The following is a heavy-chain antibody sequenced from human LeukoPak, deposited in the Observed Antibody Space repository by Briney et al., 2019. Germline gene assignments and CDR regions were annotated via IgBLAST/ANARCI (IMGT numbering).Heavy chain of an antibody. V-gene: IGHV3-9*01. CDR2: ISWNSGSI. CDR1: GFTFSSYA. D-gene: IGHD6-19*01. J-gene: IGHJ3*02. Sequence: HPGGSLRLSCAASGFTFSSYAMHWVRQAPGKGLEWVSGISWNSGSIGYADSVKGRFTISRDNAKNSLYLQMNSLRAEDTALYYCAKGKQWPVDAFDIWGQGTMVTVSS. CDR3: AKGKQWPVDAFDI.